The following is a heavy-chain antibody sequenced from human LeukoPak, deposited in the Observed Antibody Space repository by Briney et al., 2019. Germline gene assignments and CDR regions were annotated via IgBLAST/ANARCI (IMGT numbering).Heavy chain of an antibody. V-gene: IGHV3-9*01. CDR2: ISWNSGSI. CDR1: GFTFDDYA. Sequence: GGSLRLSCAASGFTFDDYAMHWVRQAPGKGLEWVSGISWNSGSIGYADSVKGRFTISRDNAKNSLYLQMNSLRAEDTALYYCAKANMVRGVIYYFDYWGQGTLVTVSS. D-gene: IGHD3-10*01. CDR3: AKANMVRGVIYYFDY. J-gene: IGHJ4*02.